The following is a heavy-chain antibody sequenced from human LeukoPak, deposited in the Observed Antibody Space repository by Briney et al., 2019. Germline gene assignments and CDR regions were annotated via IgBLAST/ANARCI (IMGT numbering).Heavy chain of an antibody. CDR2: INHSGST. J-gene: IGHJ6*02. CDR3: ARYYYYYYGMDV. CDR1: GGSFSGYY. V-gene: IGHV4-34*01. Sequence: SETLSLTCAVYGGSFSGYYWSWIRQPPGKGLEWIGEINHSGSTNYNPSLKSRVTISVDTSKNQFSLKLSSVTAADTAVYYCARYYYYYYGMDVWGQGTTVTVSS.